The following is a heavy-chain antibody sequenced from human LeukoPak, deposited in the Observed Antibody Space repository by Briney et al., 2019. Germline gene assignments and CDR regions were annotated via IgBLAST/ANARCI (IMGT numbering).Heavy chain of an antibody. V-gene: IGHV5-51*01. Sequence: GESLKISCKGSGYSFTSYWIGWVRQMPGKGLEWMGIIYPGDSDTRYSPSFQGQVTISADKSISTAYLQWSSLKASDTAMYYCARHGIAARPGSVYYYYYMDVWGKGTTVTVPS. CDR2: IYPGDSDT. D-gene: IGHD6-6*01. J-gene: IGHJ6*03. CDR1: GYSFTSYW. CDR3: ARHGIAARPGSVYYYYYMDV.